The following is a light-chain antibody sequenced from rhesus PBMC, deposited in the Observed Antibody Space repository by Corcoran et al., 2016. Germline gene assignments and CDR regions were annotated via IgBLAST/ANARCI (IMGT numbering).Light chain of an antibody. V-gene: IGLV3-36*02. CDR3: QVWDSSNDHPV. CDR2: YDN. CDR1: KIGSKN. Sequence: SYDLIQPPSVSGSPGQTATSTCGGGKIGSKNVVWYQQKPPQAPVLVIYYDNERPSGIPERFAGPKEGNTATLTISGVEDGDGADYSCQVWDSSNDHPVFGSGTKLTVL. J-gene: IGLJ6*01.